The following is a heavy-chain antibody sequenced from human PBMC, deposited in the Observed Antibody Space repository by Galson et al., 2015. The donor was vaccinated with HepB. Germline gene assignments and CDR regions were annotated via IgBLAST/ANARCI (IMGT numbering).Heavy chain of an antibody. Sequence: SVKVSCKASGGTFTSYAISWVRQAPGQGLEWMGGIIPIFGTANYAQKFQGRVTITADESTSTAYMELSSLRSEDTAVYYCARDLGTLIVVLPAAIRRGAYYYYGMDVWGQGTTVTVSS. CDR2: IIPIFGTA. J-gene: IGHJ6*02. CDR3: ARDLGTLIVVLPAAIRRGAYYYYGMDV. CDR1: GGTFTSYA. V-gene: IGHV1-69*13. D-gene: IGHD2-2*02.